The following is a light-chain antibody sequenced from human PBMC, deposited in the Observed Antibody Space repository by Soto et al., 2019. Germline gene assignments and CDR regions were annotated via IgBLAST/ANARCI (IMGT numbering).Light chain of an antibody. V-gene: IGKV3-20*01. CDR1: QSVSSNY. CDR3: QQYGSSPCS. Sequence: EIVLTQSPGTLSLAPGERATLSCRASQSVSSNYLAWYQQRPGQTPRLLIHGASNRATGIPDRFSGSGSGTDFTLTISRLGPADFAMYYCQQYGSSPCSFGQGTKLEI. CDR2: GAS. J-gene: IGKJ2*04.